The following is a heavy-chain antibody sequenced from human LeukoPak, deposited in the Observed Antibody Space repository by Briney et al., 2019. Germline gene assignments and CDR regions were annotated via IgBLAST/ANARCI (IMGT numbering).Heavy chain of an antibody. D-gene: IGHD5-12*01. CDR1: GFTVSGNY. Sequence: GGSLRLSCAVSGFTVSGNYMSWGRQAPGKGLEWVSVLYSGGTTYYADSVKGRFTISRDNSKNTLYLQMNSLRAEDTAVYYCARGYSGYDPFDYWGQGTLVTVSS. CDR3: ARGYSGYDPFDY. CDR2: LYSGGTT. J-gene: IGHJ4*02. V-gene: IGHV3-66*01.